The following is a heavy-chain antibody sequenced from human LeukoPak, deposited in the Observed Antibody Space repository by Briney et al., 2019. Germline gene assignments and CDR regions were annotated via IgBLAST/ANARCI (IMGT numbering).Heavy chain of an antibody. J-gene: IGHJ4*02. CDR1: GGSISSYY. CDR2: IYYSGST. V-gene: IGHV4-59*01. Sequence: SETLSLTCTVSGGSISSYYWCWIRQPPGKGLEWIGYIYYSGSTNYNPSLKSRVTISVDTSKNQFSLKLSPVTAADTAVYYCARLGSSSNWGNDYWGQGTLVTVSS. CDR3: ARLGSSSNWGNDY. D-gene: IGHD6-13*01.